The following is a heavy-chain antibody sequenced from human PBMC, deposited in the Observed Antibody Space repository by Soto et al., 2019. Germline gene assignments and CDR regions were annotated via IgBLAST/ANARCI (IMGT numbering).Heavy chain of an antibody. CDR3: ARGQYYGSGSFYNWFDP. D-gene: IGHD3-10*01. CDR2: IYYSGNT. J-gene: IGHJ5*02. V-gene: IGHV4-31*03. CDR1: GVSISGSDFY. Sequence: QVHLQESGPGLVKPSQTLSLTYTVSGVSISGSDFYWNWIRQHPGKGLEWIGYIYYSGNTYYNPSLKSRVTISVDTSKNQFSLKLNSVTAADTALYYCARGQYYGSGSFYNWFDPWGRGTLVTVSS.